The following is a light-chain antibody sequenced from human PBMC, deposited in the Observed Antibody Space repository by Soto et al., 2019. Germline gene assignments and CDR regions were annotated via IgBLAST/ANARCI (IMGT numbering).Light chain of an antibody. J-gene: IGKJ1*01. Sequence: VMTQSPLSLSVTPGEAASISCRSSARLLHKNGYNYVDWYMQKPGQSPQLLIYLGSNRASGVPDRFSGSGSDTYFTLEISRVEADDVGVYYCMQPLENFRTFGQGTKVDIK. CDR3: MQPLENFRT. CDR2: LGS. V-gene: IGKV2-28*01. CDR1: ARLLHKNGYNY.